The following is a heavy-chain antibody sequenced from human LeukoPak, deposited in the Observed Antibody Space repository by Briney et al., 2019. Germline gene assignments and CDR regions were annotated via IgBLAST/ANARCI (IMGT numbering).Heavy chain of an antibody. Sequence: GGSLRLSCAASGFTFSSYSMNWVRQAPGKGLEWVSYISSSSTIYYADSVKGRFTISRGSAKNSLYLQMNSLRDEDTAVYYCARVQYYYDSSGPPDYWGQGTLVTVSS. J-gene: IGHJ4*02. CDR1: GFTFSSYS. D-gene: IGHD3-22*01. V-gene: IGHV3-48*02. CDR3: ARVQYYYDSSGPPDY. CDR2: ISSSSTI.